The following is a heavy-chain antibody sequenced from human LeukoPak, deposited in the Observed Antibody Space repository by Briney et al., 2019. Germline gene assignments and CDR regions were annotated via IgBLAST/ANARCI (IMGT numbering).Heavy chain of an antibody. CDR3: ARNCGGDCHFDH. J-gene: IGHJ4*02. CDR1: GGTFSSYA. Sequence: SVKVSCKASGGTFSSYAISWVRQAPGQGLELMGRIIPIFGTANYAQKFQGRVTITTDESTSTAYMELSSLRSEDTAVYYCARNCGGDCHFDHWGQGTPVTVSS. CDR2: IIPIFGTA. D-gene: IGHD2-21*02. V-gene: IGHV1-69*05.